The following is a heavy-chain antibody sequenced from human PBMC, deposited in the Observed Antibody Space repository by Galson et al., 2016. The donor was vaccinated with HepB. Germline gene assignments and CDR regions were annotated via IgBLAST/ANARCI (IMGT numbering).Heavy chain of an antibody. CDR1: GYTFTSYG. V-gene: IGHV1-18*01. CDR2: ISAYNGHT. D-gene: IGHD6-6*01. J-gene: IGHJ5*02. Sequence: SVKVSCKASGYTFTSYGISWVRQAPGQGLEWMGWISAYNGHTNYAQKPQGRVTMTTDTSTSTAYMELRSLRTDDTAVYYCARDPEYSSSSFTANTWFNPWGQGTLVTASS. CDR3: ARDPEYSSSSFTANTWFNP.